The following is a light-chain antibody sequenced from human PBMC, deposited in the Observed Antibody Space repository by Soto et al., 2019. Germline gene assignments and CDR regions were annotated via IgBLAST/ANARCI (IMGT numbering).Light chain of an antibody. CDR3: QHYNSYSEA. V-gene: IGKV1-5*03. Sequence: DIQMTQSPSPLSASVGVRVTITFLASQTISSWLAWYQQKPGKSPKLLIYKASTLKSGVPSRFSGSGSGTEFTLTISSLQPDDFATYYCQHYNSYSEAFGQGTKVDIK. J-gene: IGKJ1*01. CDR1: QTISSW. CDR2: KAS.